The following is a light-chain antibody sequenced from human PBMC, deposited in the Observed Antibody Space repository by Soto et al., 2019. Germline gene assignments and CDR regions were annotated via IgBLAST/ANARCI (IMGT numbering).Light chain of an antibody. CDR2: AAS. V-gene: IGKV1-39*01. CDR3: KKYYSALWT. Sequence: DIQMTQSASSLSASVGDRVTITCRASQSISSYLNWYQQKPGKAPKLLIYAASSLQSGVPSRFSGSGSGTDFTLTISSLTTEAVETSYCKKYYSALWTFGQGTNVDIK. J-gene: IGKJ1*01. CDR1: QSISSY.